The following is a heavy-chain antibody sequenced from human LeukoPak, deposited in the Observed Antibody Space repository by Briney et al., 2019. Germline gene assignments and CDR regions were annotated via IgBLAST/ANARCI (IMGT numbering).Heavy chain of an antibody. D-gene: IGHD3-10*01. V-gene: IGHV4-34*01. J-gene: IGHJ4*02. Sequence: SETLSLTCAVYGGSFSGYYWSWIRQPPGKGLEWIGEINHSGSTNYNPSLKSRVTISVDTSKNQFSLKLSSVTAEDTAVYYCAGVPLTSYYYVDYWGQGTLVTVSS. CDR1: GGSFSGYY. CDR3: AGVPLTSYYYVDY. CDR2: INHSGST.